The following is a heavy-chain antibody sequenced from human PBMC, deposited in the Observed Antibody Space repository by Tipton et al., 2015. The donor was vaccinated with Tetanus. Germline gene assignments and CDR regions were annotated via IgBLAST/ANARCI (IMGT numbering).Heavy chain of an antibody. J-gene: IGHJ4*02. CDR3: ARGTGDY. Sequence: TLSLTCAVSGGSISSGDYSWSWIRQPPGKGLEWIGYIYDSGSTFYHPSLQSRVTISVDTSKNQFSLKLSSVTAADTAVYYCARGTGDYWGQGTLVTVSS. V-gene: IGHV4-30-2*01. CDR1: GGSISSGDYS. CDR2: IYDSGST. D-gene: IGHD1-14*01.